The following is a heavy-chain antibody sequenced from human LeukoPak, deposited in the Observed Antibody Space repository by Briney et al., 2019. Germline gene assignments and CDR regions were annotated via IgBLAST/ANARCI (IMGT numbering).Heavy chain of an antibody. CDR3: ARRPHSYYYGSGSYYYFDY. D-gene: IGHD3-10*01. Sequence: PSETLSLTCAVYGGSFSGYYWSWIRQPPGKGLEWIWEINHSGSTNYNPSLKSRVTISVDTSKNQFSLKLSSVTAADTAVYYCARRPHSYYYGSGSYYYFDYWGQGTLVTVSS. CDR2: INHSGST. J-gene: IGHJ4*02. V-gene: IGHV4-34*01. CDR1: GGSFSGYY.